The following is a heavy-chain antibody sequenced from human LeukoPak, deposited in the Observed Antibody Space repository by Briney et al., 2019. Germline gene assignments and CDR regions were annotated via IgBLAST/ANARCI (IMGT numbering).Heavy chain of an antibody. CDR3: ARGYCTNGVCPYGMDV. Sequence: ASVKVSCKASGYTFTSYGISWVRQAPGQGLEWMGWSSAYNGNTNYAQKLQGRVTMTTDTSTSTAYMELRSLRSDDTAVYYCARGYCTNGVCPYGMDVWGQGTTVTVSS. J-gene: IGHJ6*02. CDR2: SSAYNGNT. CDR1: GYTFTSYG. D-gene: IGHD2-8*01. V-gene: IGHV1-18*01.